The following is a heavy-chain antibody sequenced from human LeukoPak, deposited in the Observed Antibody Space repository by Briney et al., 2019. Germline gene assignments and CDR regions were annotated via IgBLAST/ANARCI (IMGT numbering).Heavy chain of an antibody. Sequence: GASVKVSCKASGYTFTGYYLHWVRQAPGQGLEWMGWINPNSGDTHYAQKFQGRVTMTRDTSISTAYMELSRLRSDDTAFYYCAGLYSSGRFDPWGQGTLVTVSS. CDR2: INPNSGDT. CDR3: AGLYSSGRFDP. CDR1: GYTFTGYY. D-gene: IGHD6-19*01. V-gene: IGHV1-2*02. J-gene: IGHJ5*02.